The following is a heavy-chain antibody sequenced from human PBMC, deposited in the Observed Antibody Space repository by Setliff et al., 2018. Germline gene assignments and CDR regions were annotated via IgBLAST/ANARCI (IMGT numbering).Heavy chain of an antibody. Sequence: PGGSLRLSCVVSGFPFSSFEMNWVRQPPGQGLEWVSFIGTKGNGVRYADSVKGRFTISRDNAKNSLYLQMNSLRAEDTAVYYCARDRVSNSFYYYGLDVWGQGTTVTVSS. V-gene: IGHV3-48*03. J-gene: IGHJ6*02. D-gene: IGHD1-1*01. CDR2: IGTKGNGV. CDR3: ARDRVSNSFYYYGLDV. CDR1: GFPFSSFE.